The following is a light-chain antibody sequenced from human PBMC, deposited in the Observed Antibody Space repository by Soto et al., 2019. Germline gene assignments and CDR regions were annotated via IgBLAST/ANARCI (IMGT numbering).Light chain of an antibody. CDR3: SSFAVSNSFV. V-gene: IGLV2-8*01. Sequence: QSVLTQPPSASGSPGQSVTISCTGTSNDVGGYNYVSWYQQHPGKAPKLMIYEVNKRPSGVPDRFSGSKSGNTASLTVSGLQPEDEADYYCSSFAVSNSFVFGPGTKLTVL. CDR1: SNDVGGYNY. CDR2: EVN. J-gene: IGLJ1*01.